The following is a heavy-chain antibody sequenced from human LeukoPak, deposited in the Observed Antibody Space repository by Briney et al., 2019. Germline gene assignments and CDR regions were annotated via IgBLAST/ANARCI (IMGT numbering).Heavy chain of an antibody. CDR3: AGVGVDYSGNIIKYYFDY. J-gene: IGHJ4*02. CDR2: VYYSGTT. D-gene: IGHD4-23*01. Sequence: SETLSLTCTVSGGSISSYYWSWIRQPPGKGLEWIGYVYYSGTTNYNPSLKSRVIISADTSKNQFSLKLSPVIAADTAVYYCAGVGVDYSGNIIKYYFDYWGQGTLVTVSS. CDR1: GGSISSYY. V-gene: IGHV4-59*01.